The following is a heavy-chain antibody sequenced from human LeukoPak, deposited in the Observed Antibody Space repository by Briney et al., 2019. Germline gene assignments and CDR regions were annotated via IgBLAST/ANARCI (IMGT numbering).Heavy chain of an antibody. V-gene: IGHV1-2*02. D-gene: IGHD6-13*01. CDR3: ARSSAAECY. J-gene: IGHJ4*02. CDR1: XYTFXXXY. Sequence: SVNVSXXXXXYTFXXXYMHWVRQAPGQGLEWMGWINPNSGGTNYAQKFQGRVTMTRDTSISTAYMELSRLRSDDTAVYYCARSSAAECYWGQGTLVTVSS. CDR2: INPNSGGT.